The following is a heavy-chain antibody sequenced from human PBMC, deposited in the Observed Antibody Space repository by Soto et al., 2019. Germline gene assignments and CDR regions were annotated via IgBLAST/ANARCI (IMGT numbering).Heavy chain of an antibody. J-gene: IGHJ4*02. CDR3: ASGYDYFWGSYHFDY. CDR2: IDPSDSYT. Sequence: HGESLKISCKGSGYSFTSYWISWVRQMPGKGLEWMGRIDPSDSYTNYSPSFQGHVTISADKSISTAYLQWSSLKASDTAMYYCASGYDYFWGSYHFDYWGQGTLVTVSS. V-gene: IGHV5-10-1*01. D-gene: IGHD3-16*01. CDR1: GYSFTSYW.